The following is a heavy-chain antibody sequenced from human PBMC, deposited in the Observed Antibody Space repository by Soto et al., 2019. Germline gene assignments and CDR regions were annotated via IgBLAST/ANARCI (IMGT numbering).Heavy chain of an antibody. V-gene: IGHV3-43*01. CDR1: GFTFDDYT. J-gene: IGHJ6*02. CDR2: VHWDGITT. Sequence: EVQLVESGGVVVQPGGSLRLSCTASGFTFDDYTIHWVRQAPGKGLEWVSLVHWDGITTYYADSVRGRFTISRDNSKSSLHLQMNSLKTEDTALYYCAKEYFPDSAMVWGMDVWGQGTTVSVSS. CDR3: AKEYFPDSAMVWGMDV. D-gene: IGHD5-18*01.